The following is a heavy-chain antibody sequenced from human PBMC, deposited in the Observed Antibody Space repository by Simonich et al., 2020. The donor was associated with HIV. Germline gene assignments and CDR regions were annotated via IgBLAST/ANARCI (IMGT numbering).Heavy chain of an antibody. CDR3: AKDRYSSSSGSFDY. Sequence: EVQLVESGGGLVQPGRSLRLSCAASGFTFDDYALHWVRQAPGKGRGWVSGISWNIGSIGYADSVKGRLTIYRDNAKNSLYLQMNSLRAEDMALYYCAKDRYSSSSGSFDYWGQGTLVTVSS. D-gene: IGHD6-6*01. J-gene: IGHJ4*02. V-gene: IGHV3-9*03. CDR1: GFTFDDYA. CDR2: ISWNIGSI.